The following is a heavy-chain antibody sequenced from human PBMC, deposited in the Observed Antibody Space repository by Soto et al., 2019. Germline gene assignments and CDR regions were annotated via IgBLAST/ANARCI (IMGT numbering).Heavy chain of an antibody. CDR2: INHSGST. CDR3: AREAVVVPAVGMRAFDI. J-gene: IGHJ3*02. Sequence: QVQLQQWGAGLLKPSETLSLTCAVYGGSFSGYYWSWIRQPPGKGLEWIGEINHSGSTNYNPSLKSRVTISVDTSKSQFSLKLSSVTAADTAVYYCAREAVVVPAVGMRAFDIWGKGRMVTVSS. CDR1: GGSFSGYY. V-gene: IGHV4-34*01. D-gene: IGHD2-2*01.